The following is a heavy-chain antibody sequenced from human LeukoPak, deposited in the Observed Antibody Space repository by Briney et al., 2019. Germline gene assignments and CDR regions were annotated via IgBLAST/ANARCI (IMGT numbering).Heavy chain of an antibody. J-gene: IGHJ6*02. D-gene: IGHD2-2*01. Sequence: GGSLRLSCAASGFTFSTYSMTWVSQAPGKGLEWVPSISSSSSYIHYADSVKGRFTISRDNAKNSLFLQMNSLRAEDTAVYYCARQRYCSSTSCYSYYAMDVWGQGTTVTVSS. CDR1: GFTFSTYS. CDR3: ARQRYCSSTSCYSYYAMDV. V-gene: IGHV3-21*01. CDR2: ISSSSSYI.